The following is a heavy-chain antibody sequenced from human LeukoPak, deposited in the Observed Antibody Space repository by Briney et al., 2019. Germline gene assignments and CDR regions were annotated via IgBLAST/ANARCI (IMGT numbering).Heavy chain of an antibody. D-gene: IGHD5-24*01. CDR3: ARFGASMATMYFDY. Sequence: GGSLRLSCAASGFIFSRYGMSWVRQAPGKGLEWVSAISGSGGTTYYADSVKGRFTISRDNSKNTLYLQMNSLRAEDTAVYYCARFGASMATMYFDYWGQGTLVTVSS. CDR2: ISGSGGTT. CDR1: GFIFSRYG. V-gene: IGHV3-23*01. J-gene: IGHJ4*02.